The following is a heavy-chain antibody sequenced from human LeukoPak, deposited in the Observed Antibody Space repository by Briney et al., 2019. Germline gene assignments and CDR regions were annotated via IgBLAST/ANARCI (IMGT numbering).Heavy chain of an antibody. CDR1: GTPISNNY. CDR2: IYYSGNT. D-gene: IGHD6-19*01. CDR3: ARDSDSSGWSRGSFDY. Sequence: SETLSLTCTVSGTPISNNYWSWIRQPPGKGLEWIGYIYYSGNTNYNPSLKSRVTISVDTSKNQFSLKLSSVTAADTAVYYCARDSDSSGWSRGSFDYWGQGALVTVSS. V-gene: IGHV4-59*12. J-gene: IGHJ4*02.